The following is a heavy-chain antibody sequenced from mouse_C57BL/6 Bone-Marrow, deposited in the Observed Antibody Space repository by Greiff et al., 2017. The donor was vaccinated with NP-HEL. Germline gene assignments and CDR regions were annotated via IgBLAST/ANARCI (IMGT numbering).Heavy chain of an antibody. Sequence: VQLQQPGAELVKPGASVKMSCKASGYTFTSYWITWVKQRPGQGLEWIGDIYPGSGSTNYNEKFKSKATLTVDSSSSTAYMQLSSLTSEDSAVYYCTRDYYGSSYDYWGQGTTLTVSS. CDR3: TRDYYGSSYDY. V-gene: IGHV1-55*01. J-gene: IGHJ2*01. CDR2: IYPGSGST. CDR1: GYTFTSYW. D-gene: IGHD1-1*01.